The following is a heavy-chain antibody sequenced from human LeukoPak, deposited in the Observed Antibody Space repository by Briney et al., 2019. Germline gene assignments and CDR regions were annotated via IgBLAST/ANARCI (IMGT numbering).Heavy chain of an antibody. D-gene: IGHD6-19*01. CDR2: INHSGST. CDR3: ARMAIAVAGTWQPYWYFDL. J-gene: IGHJ2*01. V-gene: IGHV4-34*01. CDR1: GGSFSGYY. Sequence: SETLSLTCAVYGGSFSGYYWSWIRQPPGKGLEWIGEINHSGSTNYNPSLKSRVTISVDTSKNQFSLKLSSVTATDTAVYYCARMAIAVAGTWQPYWYFDLWGRGTLVTVSS.